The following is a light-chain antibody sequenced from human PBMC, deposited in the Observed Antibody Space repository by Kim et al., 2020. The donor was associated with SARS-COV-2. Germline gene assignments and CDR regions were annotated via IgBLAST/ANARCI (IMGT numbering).Light chain of an antibody. CDR1: GRKN. Sequence: GRKNVHWYQQKPGQAPVVVIYRDTDRPSGIPERFSASNSGNTATLTISRAQAGDEADYYCQVWDSSTYVFGTGTKVNVL. J-gene: IGLJ1*01. CDR3: QVWDSSTYV. CDR2: RDT. V-gene: IGLV3-9*01.